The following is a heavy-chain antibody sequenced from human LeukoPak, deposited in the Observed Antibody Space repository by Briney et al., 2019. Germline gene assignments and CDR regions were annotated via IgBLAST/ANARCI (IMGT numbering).Heavy chain of an antibody. D-gene: IGHD5-18*01. V-gene: IGHV3-23*01. CDR2: TLGSGTST. CDR3: ARARGYGLGASCFDS. CDR1: RFSSRDYV. J-gene: IGHJ4*02. Sequence: GRSLRPSCSPSRFSSRDYVIHWVRQPPGKGLGWVSATLGSGTSTYYADSVEGRVTSSRDSSTNTVHLQMNSLKAEDTALYYCARARGYGLGASCFDSWGQGVLVTVSS.